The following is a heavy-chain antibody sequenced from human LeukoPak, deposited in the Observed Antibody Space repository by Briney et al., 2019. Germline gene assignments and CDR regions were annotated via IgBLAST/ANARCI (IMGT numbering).Heavy chain of an antibody. Sequence: GGSLRLSCAASGFTFSSYSMNWVRQAPGKGLEWVSSISSSSSYIYYADSVKGRFTISRDNAKNSLYLQMNSLRAEDTAVYYCARDVDIVATIVADYWGQGTLDTVSS. CDR1: GFTFSSYS. CDR3: ARDVDIVATIVADY. J-gene: IGHJ4*02. V-gene: IGHV3-21*01. D-gene: IGHD5-12*01. CDR2: ISSSSSYI.